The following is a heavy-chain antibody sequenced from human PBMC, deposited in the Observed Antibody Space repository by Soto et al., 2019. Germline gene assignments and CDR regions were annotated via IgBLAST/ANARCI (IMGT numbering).Heavy chain of an antibody. D-gene: IGHD1-7*01. V-gene: IGHV3-21*01. CDR2: ISSGSSYI. CDR3: ARDLRRGELPDVFDI. Sequence: GGSLRLSCAASGFTFSGYSMNWVRQAPGKGLEWVSSISSGSSYIYYADSLKGRFTISRDNAKKSLYLQMNSLRAEDTAVYFCARDLRRGELPDVFDIWAQRTTVTVS. CDR1: GFTFSGYS. J-gene: IGHJ3*02.